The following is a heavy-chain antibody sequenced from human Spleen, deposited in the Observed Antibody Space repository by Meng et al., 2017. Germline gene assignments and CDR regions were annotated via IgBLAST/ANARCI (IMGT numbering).Heavy chain of an antibody. J-gene: IGHJ6*02. D-gene: IGHD2-2*02. V-gene: IGHV7-4-1*02. Sequence: ASVKVSCKASGYTFTSYAMNWVRQAPGQGLEWMGWINTNTGNPTYAQGFTGRFVFSLDTSVSTAYLQISSLKAEDTAVYYCARVYCSSTSCYKGRGYYYGMDVWGQGTTVTVSS. CDR1: GYTFTSYA. CDR2: INTNTGNP. CDR3: ARVYCSSTSCYKGRGYYYGMDV.